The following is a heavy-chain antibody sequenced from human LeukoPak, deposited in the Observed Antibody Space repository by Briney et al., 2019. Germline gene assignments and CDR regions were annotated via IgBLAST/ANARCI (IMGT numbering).Heavy chain of an antibody. CDR1: GGSISSGGYY. CDR2: IYYSGNT. D-gene: IGHD3-22*01. Sequence: SETLSLTCTVSGGSISSGGYYWSWIREHPGKGLEWIGYIYYSGNTYYNPSLKSRVTISVDTSKNQFSLKLTSVTAADTAVYYCARVLGGARSSGYSILHFDYWGQGTLVTVSS. CDR3: ARVLGGARSSGYSILHFDY. V-gene: IGHV4-31*03. J-gene: IGHJ4*02.